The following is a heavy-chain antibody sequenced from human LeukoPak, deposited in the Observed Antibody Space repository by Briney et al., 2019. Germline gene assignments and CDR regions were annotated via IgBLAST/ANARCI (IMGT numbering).Heavy chain of an antibody. V-gene: IGHV4-59*01. CDR1: GVSISSYS. CDR3: AKDLDYFDY. D-gene: IGHD3-16*01. CDR2: ISYSGST. Sequence: KPSETLSLTSTVSGVSISSYSWSWIRQPPGKGLEWIGYISYSGSTNYSPSLKSGVTISVDTSKNQFSLKLRSVPAADTAVYYCAKDLDYFDYWGQGTLVTVSS. J-gene: IGHJ4*02.